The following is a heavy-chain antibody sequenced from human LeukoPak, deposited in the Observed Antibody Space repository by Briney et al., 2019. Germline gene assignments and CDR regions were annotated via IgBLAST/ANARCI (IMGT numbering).Heavy chain of an antibody. J-gene: IGHJ4*02. V-gene: IGHV3-30-3*01. Sequence: PGGSLRLSCAASGFTFSNYPIHGVRQAPGKGLEWVALMSYDGSNKYYADSVKGRFTISRDNSKNTLYLQMNSLRAEDTAVYYCARDADGVVDYWGQGTLVTVSS. CDR2: MSYDGSNK. CDR1: GFTFSNYP. D-gene: IGHD3-10*01. CDR3: ARDADGVVDY.